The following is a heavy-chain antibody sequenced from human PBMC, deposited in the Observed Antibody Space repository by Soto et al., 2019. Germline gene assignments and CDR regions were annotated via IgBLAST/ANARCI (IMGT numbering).Heavy chain of an antibody. D-gene: IGHD2-2*01. V-gene: IGHV3-23*01. CDR2: IGESGTPT. Sequence: EVQLLESGGGLVQPGGSLTLSCAASGFTFSSYAMQWVRQAPGKGLEWVSLIGESGTPTYYADSVKGRFTISRDNSGNTLFLEMYSLRAEDTAVYYCARYVPGVRYYCMEVWGQGTTVSVSS. CDR3: ARYVPGVRYYCMEV. CDR1: GFTFSSYA. J-gene: IGHJ6*02.